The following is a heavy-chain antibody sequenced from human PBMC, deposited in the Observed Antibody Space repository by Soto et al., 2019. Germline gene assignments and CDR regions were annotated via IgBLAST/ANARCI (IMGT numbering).Heavy chain of an antibody. CDR3: ARGRDGGGAS. CDR2: IDPSGRT. D-gene: IGHD4-17*01. Sequence: QVQLQQWGAGLLKPSETLSLTCGVYGGSFSGNYWSWIRQPPGEGLEWIGEIDPSGRTNYSPSLKSRATISADTSNNQFSLKLSSVIAADTAVYYCARGRDGGGASWGQGTLVTVSS. J-gene: IGHJ5*02. CDR1: GGSFSGNY. V-gene: IGHV4-34*02.